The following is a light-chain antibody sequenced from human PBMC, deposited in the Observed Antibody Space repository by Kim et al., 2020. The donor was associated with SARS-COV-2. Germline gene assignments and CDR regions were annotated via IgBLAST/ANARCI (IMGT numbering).Light chain of an antibody. J-gene: IGKJ1*01. Sequence: AAVGDRVTITCRASQSISSWLAWYQQKPGKAPKLLIYKASSLESGVPSRFSGSGSGTEFTLTISSLQPDDFATYYCQQYNSYSRIFGQGTKVDIK. CDR1: QSISSW. CDR2: KAS. CDR3: QQYNSYSRI. V-gene: IGKV1-5*03.